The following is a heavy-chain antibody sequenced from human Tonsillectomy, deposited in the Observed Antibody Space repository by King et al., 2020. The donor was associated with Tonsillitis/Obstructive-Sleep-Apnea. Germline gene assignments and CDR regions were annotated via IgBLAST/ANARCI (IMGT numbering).Heavy chain of an antibody. J-gene: IGHJ6*03. D-gene: IGHD2-2*01. V-gene: IGHV3-11*05. Sequence: VQLVESGGGLVKPGGSLRLSCAASGFTFSDYYMSWIRQAPGKGLEWGSYISTSSTYTDYADSVKGRFTISRDNAKNSLYLQMNSLRAEDTAGYFCARVGTNQDIVVVPAAKDHYYYMDVWGKGTTVTVSS. CDR3: ARVGTNQDIVVVPAAKDHYYYMDV. CDR2: ISTSSTYT. CDR1: GFTFSDYY.